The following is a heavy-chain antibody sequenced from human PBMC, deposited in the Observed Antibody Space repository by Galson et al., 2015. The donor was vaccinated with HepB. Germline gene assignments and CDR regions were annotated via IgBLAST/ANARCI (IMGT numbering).Heavy chain of an antibody. Sequence: SLRLSCAASGFIFTTYGMHWVRQAPGKGLEWVALISYDGNNRYYADSVKGRFTISRDNSKNTLYLQMNSLRAEDTAVYYCARDGAHSSGWYTGLYYYYYYYMDVWGKGTTVTVSS. CDR2: ISYDGNNR. J-gene: IGHJ6*03. CDR1: GFIFTTYG. CDR3: ARDGAHSSGWYTGLYYYYYYYMDV. V-gene: IGHV3-30*03. D-gene: IGHD6-19*01.